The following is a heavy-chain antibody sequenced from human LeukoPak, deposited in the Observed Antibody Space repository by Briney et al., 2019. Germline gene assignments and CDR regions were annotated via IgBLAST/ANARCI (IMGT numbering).Heavy chain of an antibody. J-gene: IGHJ4*02. Sequence: GGSLRLSCAASGFTFSSYGMHWVRQAPGKGLEWVAFIRYDGSNKYYADSVKGRFTISRDNSKNTLYLQMNSLRAEDTAVYYCAKDEEQWLVLGYFDYWGQGTLVTVSS. D-gene: IGHD6-19*01. CDR1: GFTFSSYG. CDR3: AKDEEQWLVLGYFDY. CDR2: IRYDGSNK. V-gene: IGHV3-30*02.